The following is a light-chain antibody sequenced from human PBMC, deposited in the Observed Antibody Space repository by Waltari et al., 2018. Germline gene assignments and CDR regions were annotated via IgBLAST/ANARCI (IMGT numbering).Light chain of an antibody. CDR1: SSHTGSNS. J-gene: IGLJ2*01. V-gene: IGLV1-47*01. CDR2: RNN. Sequence: QSVLTQPPSASATPGQSVTISCSRSSSHTGSNSVYWYQQLPGTAPKLLIYRNNQRPSGVPDRFSGSKSGTSASLAISGLRSEDEADYYCAAWDDSLSGPVFGGGTKLTVL. CDR3: AAWDDSLSGPV.